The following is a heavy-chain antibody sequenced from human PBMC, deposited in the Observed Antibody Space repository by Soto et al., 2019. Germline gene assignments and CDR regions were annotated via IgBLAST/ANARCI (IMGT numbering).Heavy chain of an antibody. CDR1: GFTFSSYA. Sequence: EVQLLESGGGLVQPGGSLRLSCAASGFTFSSYAMSWVRQAPGKGLEWVSAISGSGGSTYYADSVKGRFTISRDNSKNTLYLQMNSLRAEDTAVYYCAKSYMAPYSSGRPNYFDYWGQGTLVTVSS. V-gene: IGHV3-23*01. J-gene: IGHJ4*02. D-gene: IGHD6-19*01. CDR2: ISGSGGST. CDR3: AKSYMAPYSSGRPNYFDY.